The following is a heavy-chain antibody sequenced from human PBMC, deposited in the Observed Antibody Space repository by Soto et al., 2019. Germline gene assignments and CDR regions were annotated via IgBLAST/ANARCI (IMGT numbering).Heavy chain of an antibody. J-gene: IGHJ4*02. V-gene: IGHV1-69*06. CDR1: GGTFSSYA. D-gene: IGHD3-9*01. CDR2: IIPIFGTA. Sequence: SVKVSCKASGGTFSSYAISWVRQAPGQGLEWMGGIIPIFGTANYAQKCQGRVTITADKCTSTAYMELSSLRSEDTAVYYCARHINYDILTGYYIAVGNYFDYWGQGTLVTVSS. CDR3: ARHINYDILTGYYIAVGNYFDY.